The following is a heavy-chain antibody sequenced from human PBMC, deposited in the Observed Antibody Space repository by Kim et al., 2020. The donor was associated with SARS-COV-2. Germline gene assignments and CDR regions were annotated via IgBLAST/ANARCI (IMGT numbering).Heavy chain of an antibody. Sequence: SETLSLTCAVYGGSFSGYYWSWIRQPPGKGLEWIGEINHSGSTNYNPSLKSRVTISVDTSKNQFSLKLSSVTAADTAVYYCARGTRGYSSSWYREGGFD. CDR1: GGSFSGYY. J-gene: IGHJ4*01. CDR3: ARGTRGYSSSWYREGGFD. D-gene: IGHD6-13*01. CDR2: INHSGST. V-gene: IGHV4-34*01.